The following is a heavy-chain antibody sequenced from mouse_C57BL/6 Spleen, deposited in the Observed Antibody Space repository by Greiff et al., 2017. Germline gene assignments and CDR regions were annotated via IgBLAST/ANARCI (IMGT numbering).Heavy chain of an antibody. Sequence: EVKLMESVAELVRPGASVKLSCTASGFNIKNTYMHWVKQRPEQGLEWIGRIDPANGNTKYAPKFQGKATITANTSSNTAYLQLSSLTSEDTAIYYCATTRGDSAGPFDYWGQGTTLTVSS. V-gene: IGHV14-3*01. CDR1: GFNIKNTY. CDR2: IDPANGNT. D-gene: IGHD3-2*02. J-gene: IGHJ2*01. CDR3: ATTRGDSAGPFDY.